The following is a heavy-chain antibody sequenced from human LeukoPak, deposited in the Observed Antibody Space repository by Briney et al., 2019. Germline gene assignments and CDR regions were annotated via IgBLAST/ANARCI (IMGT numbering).Heavy chain of an antibody. CDR3: ARNTYYYDSSGYYEYFQH. CDR2: ISAYNGNT. J-gene: IGHJ1*01. CDR1: GYTFTSYG. V-gene: IGHV1-18*01. D-gene: IGHD3-22*01. Sequence: EASVKVSCKASGYTFTSYGICWVRQAPGQGLEWMGWISAYNGNTNYAQKLQGRVTMTTDTSTSTAYMELRSLRSDDTAVYYCARNTYYYDSSGYYEYFQHWGQGTLVTVSS.